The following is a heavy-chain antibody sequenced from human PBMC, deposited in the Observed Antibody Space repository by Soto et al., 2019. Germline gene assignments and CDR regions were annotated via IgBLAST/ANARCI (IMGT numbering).Heavy chain of an antibody. D-gene: IGHD6-19*01. V-gene: IGHV3-30-3*01. J-gene: IGHJ6*02. Sequence: GGSLRLSCAASGFTFSSYAMYWVRQAPGKGLEWVAVISYDGSNKYYADSVKGRFTISRDNSKNTLYLQMNSLRAEDTAVYYCARRAVAGIAYYYGMDVWGQGTTVTVS. CDR3: ARRAVAGIAYYYGMDV. CDR2: ISYDGSNK. CDR1: GFTFSSYA.